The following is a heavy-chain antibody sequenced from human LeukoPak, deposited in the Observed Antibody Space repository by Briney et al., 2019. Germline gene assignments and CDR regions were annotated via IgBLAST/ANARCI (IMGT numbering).Heavy chain of an antibody. Sequence: GSLGLSCAASGFTFRNYVIHWVRQAPGKGLEWVAVTSSDLNVKLYADSVKGRFTISRDNSRSTLYLQMNSLRPEDTAIYYCAREGYYGSGSPPSLYFDYWGQGTLVAVSS. CDR1: GFTFRNYV. CDR2: TSSDLNVK. V-gene: IGHV3-30-3*01. J-gene: IGHJ4*02. CDR3: AREGYYGSGSPPSLYFDY. D-gene: IGHD3-10*01.